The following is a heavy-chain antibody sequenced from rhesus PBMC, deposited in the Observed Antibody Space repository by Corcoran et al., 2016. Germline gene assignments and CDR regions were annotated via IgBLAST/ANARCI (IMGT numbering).Heavy chain of an antibody. D-gene: IGHD6-25*01. CDR2: VDPEDGEQ. CDR3: ATLLPGYSGSQIDY. CDR1: GYTFTDYY. J-gene: IGHJ4*01. V-gene: IGHV1-111*02. Sequence: EVQLVQSGAEVKKPGASVKISCKASGYTFTDYYLHWVRQAPGKGLEWMRRVDPEDGEQIHAPKFQDRGTITADTSTDTAYIELSSLRSEDTAVYYCATLLPGYSGSQIDYWGQGVLVTVSS.